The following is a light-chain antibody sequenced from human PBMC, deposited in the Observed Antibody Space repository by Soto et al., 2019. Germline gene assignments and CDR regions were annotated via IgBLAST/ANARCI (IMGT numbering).Light chain of an antibody. CDR1: QSISSW. V-gene: IGKV1-5*01. Sequence: DIQRTQSPSTLSAAVGDRVTITCRASQSISSWLAWYQQKPGKAPKLLIYDASSLESGVPSRFSGSGPGTEFTLTISSLQPDDFATYYCQQYNIYSWTFGHGTKVDI. CDR2: DAS. J-gene: IGKJ1*01. CDR3: QQYNIYSWT.